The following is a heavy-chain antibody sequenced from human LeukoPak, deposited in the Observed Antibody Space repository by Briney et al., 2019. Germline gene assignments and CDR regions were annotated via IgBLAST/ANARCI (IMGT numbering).Heavy chain of an antibody. Sequence: SETLSLTCTVSGGSISSYYWSWIRQPPGKGLEWIGYIYYSGSTNYNPSLKSRVTISVDTSKNQFSLKLSSVTAADTAVYYCARGATTVTTYYYYYYMDVWGNGTTVTVSS. CDR2: IYYSGST. CDR3: ARGATTVTTYYYYYYMDV. CDR1: GGSISSYY. D-gene: IGHD4-17*01. J-gene: IGHJ6*03. V-gene: IGHV4-59*01.